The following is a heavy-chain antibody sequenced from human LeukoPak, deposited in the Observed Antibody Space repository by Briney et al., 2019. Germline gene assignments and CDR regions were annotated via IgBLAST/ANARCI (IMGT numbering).Heavy chain of an antibody. J-gene: IGHJ4*01. CDR3: ARESQSVLWFGVHL. D-gene: IGHD3-10*01. CDR2: MHTSGST. CDR1: GGSISSNSYY. V-gene: IGHV4-61*02. Sequence: PSQTLSLTCTVSGGSISSNSYYWSWIRQPAGKGLEWIGRMHTSGSTNYNPSLKSRVSISVDTSKNQFSLKLSSVTAADTAVYHCARESQSVLWFGVHLWGHGTLVTVSS.